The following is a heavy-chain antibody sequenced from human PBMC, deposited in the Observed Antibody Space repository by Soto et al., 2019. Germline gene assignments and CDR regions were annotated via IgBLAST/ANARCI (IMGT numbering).Heavy chain of an antibody. D-gene: IGHD6-13*01. Sequence: PSETRSLTCTVSGGSMRNYCWTWMRQPPGKGLEWIGYIHYSGATSFFPSYNPSLRGRVTISEDTSKNQFSLKLLSVTTADTAVYFCAAGEASSRNLAPYYLDFWGQGTLVTVSS. V-gene: IGHV4-59*01. CDR3: AAGEASSRNLAPYYLDF. CDR1: GGSMRNYC. J-gene: IGHJ4*02. CDR2: IHYSGATSFFP.